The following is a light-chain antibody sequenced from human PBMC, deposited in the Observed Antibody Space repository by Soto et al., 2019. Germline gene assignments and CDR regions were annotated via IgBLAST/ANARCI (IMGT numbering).Light chain of an antibody. CDR2: DAS. Sequence: EIVLTQSPATLSLSPGERATLSCRASQSVSSYLAWYQQKPGQAPSLLIYDASNRATGIPARFSGSGSGTDFPLTSSRLEHDDVAVYCCQQSSNWPRTFGQGTKLEIK. CDR3: QQSSNWPRT. J-gene: IGKJ2*01. V-gene: IGKV3-11*01. CDR1: QSVSSY.